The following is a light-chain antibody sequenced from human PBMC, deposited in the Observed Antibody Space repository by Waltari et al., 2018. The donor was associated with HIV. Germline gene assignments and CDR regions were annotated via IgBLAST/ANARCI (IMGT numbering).Light chain of an antibody. CDR1: SSNIGNTY. V-gene: IGLV1-51*02. CDR2: END. Sequence: QFVLTQPPSVSAAPGQKVTISCSGTSSNIGNTYVSWYQQLPGTAPKLLSYENDKRPSGISDRFSGSKSCTSATLGITGLQTGDEADYYCGTWDSGLTMTWVFGGGTKVTVL. J-gene: IGLJ3*02. CDR3: GTWDSGLTMTWV.